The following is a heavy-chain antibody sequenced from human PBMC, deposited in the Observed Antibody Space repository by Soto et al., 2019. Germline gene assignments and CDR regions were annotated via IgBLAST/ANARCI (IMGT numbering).Heavy chain of an antibody. J-gene: IGHJ5*01. V-gene: IGHV3-33*01. CDR3: ARGTATDGLDS. CDR1: GFTFSSYG. Sequence: VGSLRLSCVASGFTFSSYGMHWVRQAPGKGLEWVAFIWYDGRNENYTDSVKGRFSISRDNSKNTLFLQMNSLRVDDTAVYYCARGTATDGLDSWGQGTLVTV. D-gene: IGHD2-21*02. CDR2: IWYDGRNE.